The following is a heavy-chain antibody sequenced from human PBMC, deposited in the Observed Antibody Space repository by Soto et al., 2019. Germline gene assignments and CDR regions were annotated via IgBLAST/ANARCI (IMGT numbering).Heavy chain of an antibody. CDR2: INPNSGGT. CDR1: GYTFTAYY. J-gene: IGHJ6*02. D-gene: IGHD3-3*01. CDR3: ARIDPVTINYYYGMDV. Sequence: RASVKVSCKASGYTFTAYYIHWVLQAPGQGLEWMGWINPNSGGTNYAQKFQDRVTMTRDTSISTAYMELSRLRSDDTAVYYCARIDPVTINYYYGMDVWGQGTTVTVSS. V-gene: IGHV1-2*02.